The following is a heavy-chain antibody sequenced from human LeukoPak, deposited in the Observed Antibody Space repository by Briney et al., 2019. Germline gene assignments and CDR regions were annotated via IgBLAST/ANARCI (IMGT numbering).Heavy chain of an antibody. CDR1: GFTFSSYA. J-gene: IGHJ4*02. CDR3: ARDVVVVVATDSNFDY. CDR2: ISYDGSNK. D-gene: IGHD2-15*01. Sequence: GGSLRLSCAASGFTFSSYAMHWVRQAPGKGLEWVAVISYDGSNKYYADSVKGRFTISRDNAKNTLYLQMNSLRADDTAVYYCARDVVVVVATDSNFDYWGQGTLVTVSS. V-gene: IGHV3-30*04.